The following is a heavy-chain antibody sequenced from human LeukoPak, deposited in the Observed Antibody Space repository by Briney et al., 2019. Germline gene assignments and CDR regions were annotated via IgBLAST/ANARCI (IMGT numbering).Heavy chain of an antibody. CDR2: INPNSGGT. Sequence: ASVKVSCKASGYTFTGYYMHWVRQAPGQGLEWMGRINPNSGGTNYAQKFQGRVTMTRDTSISTAYMELGSVGSEDTAVYYCARDWVWGSYRYRGLSHHGAQGTLVTVST. V-gene: IGHV1-2*06. CDR1: GYTFTGYY. D-gene: IGHD3-16*02. CDR3: ARDWVWGSYRYRGLSHH. J-gene: IGHJ4*02.